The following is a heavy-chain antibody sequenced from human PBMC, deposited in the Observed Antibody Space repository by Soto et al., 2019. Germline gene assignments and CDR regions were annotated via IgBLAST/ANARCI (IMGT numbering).Heavy chain of an antibody. D-gene: IGHD5-18*01. Sequence: QVQLVESGGGVVQPGRSLRLSCAASGFTFSSYGMHWVRQAPGKGLEWVAVISYDGSNKYYADSVKGRFTISRDNSKNTLFLQMNSLRAEDTAVDYCARRGDSYGPYYFDYWGQGTLVTVSS. CDR3: ARRGDSYGPYYFDY. J-gene: IGHJ4*02. CDR1: GFTFSSYG. V-gene: IGHV3-30*03. CDR2: ISYDGSNK.